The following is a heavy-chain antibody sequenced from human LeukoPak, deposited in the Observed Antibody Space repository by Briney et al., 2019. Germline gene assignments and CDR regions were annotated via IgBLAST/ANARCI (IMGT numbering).Heavy chain of an antibody. CDR1: GFTFSDHY. V-gene: IGHV3-72*01. CDR3: ARLNDYGDYVWAFDI. CDR2: TRNKANSYTT. J-gene: IGHJ3*02. D-gene: IGHD4-17*01. Sequence: GGSLRLSCAASGFTFSDHYMDWVRQAPGKGLERVGRTRNKANSYTTEYAASVKGRFTISRDDSKNSLYLQMNSLKTEDTAVYYCARLNDYGDYVWAFDIWGQGTMVTVSS.